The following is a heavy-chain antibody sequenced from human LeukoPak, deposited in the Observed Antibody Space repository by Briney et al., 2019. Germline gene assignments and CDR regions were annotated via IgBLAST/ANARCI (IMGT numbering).Heavy chain of an antibody. J-gene: IGHJ4*02. CDR2: IRFDENNK. CDR1: GFTFSGNG. D-gene: IGHD6-19*01. V-gene: IGHV3-30*02. CDR3: AKGLGIAVAGTDY. Sequence: GGSLRLSCAASGFTFSGNGMHWVRQAPGKGLEWVTFIRFDENNKYYADSVKGRFTISRDNSKNTLYLQMNSLRAEDTAVYYCAKGLGIAVAGTDYWGQGTLVTVSS.